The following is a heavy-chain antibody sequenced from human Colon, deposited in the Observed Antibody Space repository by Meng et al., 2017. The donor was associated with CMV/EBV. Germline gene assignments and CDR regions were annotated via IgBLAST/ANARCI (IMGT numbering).Heavy chain of an antibody. V-gene: IGHV4-39*07. CDR3: ARAGGYYDTSGLDY. Sequence: QLQLQESGRGLGKPSETLSLTCTVSGGSISSSDYYWGWIRQPPGKGLEWIGTIKNSGSTYYNPSLKSRVTISPDTSKNQFSLKLTSVTAADTAMYYCARAGGYYDTSGLDYWGQGTLVTVSS. CDR1: GGSISSSDYY. J-gene: IGHJ4*02. CDR2: IKNSGST. D-gene: IGHD3-22*01.